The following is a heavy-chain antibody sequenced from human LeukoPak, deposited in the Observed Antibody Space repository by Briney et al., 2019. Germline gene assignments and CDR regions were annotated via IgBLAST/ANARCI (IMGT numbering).Heavy chain of an antibody. J-gene: IGHJ4*02. CDR2: INHSGST. Sequence: SETLSLTCAVYGGSFSGYYWSWIRQPPGKGLEWIGEINHSGSTKYNPSLKSRVTMSVDTSKNQFSLKLSSVTAADTAVYYCARDEYYYGSGSYGFDYWGQGTLVTVSS. CDR1: GGSFSGYY. D-gene: IGHD3-10*01. V-gene: IGHV4-34*01. CDR3: ARDEYYYGSGSYGFDY.